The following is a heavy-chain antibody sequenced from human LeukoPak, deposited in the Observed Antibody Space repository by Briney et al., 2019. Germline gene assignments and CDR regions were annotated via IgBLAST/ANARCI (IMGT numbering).Heavy chain of an antibody. CDR3: ARRPLCSTSSCYDFDY. CDR1: GYYFTTYW. V-gene: IGHV5-51*01. CDR2: IYPADSDT. D-gene: IGHD2-2*01. J-gene: IGHJ4*02. Sequence: GESLKISCKGSGYYFTTYWIGWVRQMPGKGLEWMGIIYPADSDTRYSPSFQGQVTISANKSINTAYLQWSSLRASDTAMYYCARRPLCSTSSCYDFDYWGQGTLVTVSS.